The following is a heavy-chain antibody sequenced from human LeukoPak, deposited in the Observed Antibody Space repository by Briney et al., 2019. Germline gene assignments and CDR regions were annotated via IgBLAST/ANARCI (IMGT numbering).Heavy chain of an antibody. V-gene: IGHV4-61*01. CDR1: GGSISSSSYY. CDR3: AALSSSWPYYFDD. D-gene: IGHD6-13*01. Sequence: SETLSLTCTVSGGSISSSSYYWSWIRQPPGKGLEWIGYIYYSGSTNYNPSLKSRVTISIDTSKNQFSLRLSSVTAADTAMYFCAALSSSWPYYFDDWGQGTLVTVSS. CDR2: IYYSGST. J-gene: IGHJ4*02.